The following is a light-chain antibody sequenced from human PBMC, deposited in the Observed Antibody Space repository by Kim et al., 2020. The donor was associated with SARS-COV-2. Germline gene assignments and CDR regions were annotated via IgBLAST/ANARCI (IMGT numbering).Light chain of an antibody. V-gene: IGLV2-14*01. Sequence: QSALTQPASVSGSPGQSITISCTGTSSDVGGYNYVSWYQQHPGKAPKLMIYDVSKRPSGVSNRFSGSKSGNTASLTISGLQAEDEADYYCSSYTSISTCVFGGGTQLTVL. CDR1: SSDVGGYNY. CDR3: SSYTSISTCV. CDR2: DVS. J-gene: IGLJ3*02.